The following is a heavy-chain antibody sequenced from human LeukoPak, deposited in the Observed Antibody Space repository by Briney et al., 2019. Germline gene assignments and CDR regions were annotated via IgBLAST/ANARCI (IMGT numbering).Heavy chain of an antibody. V-gene: IGHV3-43*01. D-gene: IGHD3-9*01. CDR3: ARVFSAFDY. CDR2: ISWDGGST. CDR1: GFTFDDYT. J-gene: IGHJ4*02. Sequence: GGSLRLSCAASGFTFDDYTMHWVRQAPGKGLEWVSLISWDGGSTYYADSVKGRFTISRDNAKNSLYLQMNSLRAEDTALYYCARVFSAFDYWGQGTLVTVSS.